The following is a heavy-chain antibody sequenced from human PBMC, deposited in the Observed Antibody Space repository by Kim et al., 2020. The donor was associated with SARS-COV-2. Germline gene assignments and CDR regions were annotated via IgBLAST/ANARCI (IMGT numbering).Heavy chain of an antibody. CDR2: ISGSGGST. CDR1: GFTFSSYA. CDR3: AKYEGNRLDRGVLLVFATASFDI. Sequence: GGSLRLSCAASGFTFSSYAMSWVRQAPGKGLEWVSAISGSGGSTYYADSVKGRFTISRDNSKNTLYLQMNSLRAEDTAVYYCAKYEGNRLDRGVLLVFATASFDICGQGTMVTVSP. V-gene: IGHV3-23*01. D-gene: IGHD2-8*02. J-gene: IGHJ3*02.